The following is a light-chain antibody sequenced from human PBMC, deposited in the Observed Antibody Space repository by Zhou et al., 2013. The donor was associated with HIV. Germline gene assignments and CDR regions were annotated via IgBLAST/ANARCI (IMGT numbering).Light chain of an antibody. Sequence: DVVMTQSPLSLPVTLGQPASISCSPNQSLVHSDGNTYLHWLQQTPGQPPRLLLYKISNRFSGVPDRFSGSGAGTDFTLKISRVEAEDVGVYFCMQSTEFPITFGQGTRLEIK. CDR2: KIS. CDR1: QSLVHSDGNTY. CDR3: MQSTEFPIT. J-gene: IGKJ5*01. V-gene: IGKV2-24*01.